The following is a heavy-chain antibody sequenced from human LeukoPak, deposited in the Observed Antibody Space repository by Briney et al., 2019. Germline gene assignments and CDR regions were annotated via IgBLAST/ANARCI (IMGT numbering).Heavy chain of an antibody. Sequence: ASETLSLTCTVSGGGLSYYWSWIRQPPGKGLEWIGYIYYSGSTYYNPSLKSRVTISVDTSKNQFSLKLSSVTAADTAVYYCARVIRVEDYDTASDAFDIWGQGTMVTVSS. CDR3: ARVIRVEDYDTASDAFDI. D-gene: IGHD3-22*01. V-gene: IGHV4-30-4*08. CDR2: IYYSGST. CDR1: GGGLSYY. J-gene: IGHJ3*02.